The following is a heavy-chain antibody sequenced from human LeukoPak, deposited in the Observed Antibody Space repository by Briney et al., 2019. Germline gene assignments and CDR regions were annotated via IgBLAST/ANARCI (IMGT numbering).Heavy chain of an antibody. CDR1: DYSFTSCW. D-gene: IGHD5-24*01. CDR3: ARLCDGYNSEVFCY. Sequence: GESLKISCNGADYSFTSCWIGWGRQMPGKGLEWMGIIYPGDSDTRYSPSFQGQVTISADKSISTAYLQLSSLKASDTAMYYCARLCDGYNSEVFCYWGQGTLVTVS. CDR2: IYPGDSDT. V-gene: IGHV5-51*01. J-gene: IGHJ4*02.